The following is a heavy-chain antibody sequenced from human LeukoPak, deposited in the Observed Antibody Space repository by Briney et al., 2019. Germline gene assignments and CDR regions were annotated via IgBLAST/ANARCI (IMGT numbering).Heavy chain of an antibody. CDR1: GFTFSSYA. CDR2: ISSNGGST. D-gene: IGHD6-6*01. V-gene: IGHV3-64*01. CDR3: ARFGPYSSSLHFDY. J-gene: IGHJ4*02. Sequence: GGSLRLSCAASGFTFSSYAMHWVRQAPGKGLEYVSAISSNGGSTYYANSVKGRFTISRDNSKNTLYLQMGSLRAEDMAVYYCARFGPYSSSLHFDYWGQGTLVTVSS.